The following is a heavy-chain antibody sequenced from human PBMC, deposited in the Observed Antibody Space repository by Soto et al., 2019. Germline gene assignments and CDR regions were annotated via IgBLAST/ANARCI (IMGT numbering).Heavy chain of an antibody. D-gene: IGHD3-3*01. CDR3: TTSYYDFWSGYLVDY. CDR1: GFTFSNAW. J-gene: IGHJ4*02. CDR2: IKSKTDGGTT. V-gene: IGHV3-15*07. Sequence: GSLRLSCAASGFTFSNAWMNWVRRAPGKGLEWVGRIKSKTDGGTTDYAAPVKGRFTISRDDSKNTLYLQMNSLKTEDTAVYYCTTSYYDFWSGYLVDYWGQGTLVTVSS.